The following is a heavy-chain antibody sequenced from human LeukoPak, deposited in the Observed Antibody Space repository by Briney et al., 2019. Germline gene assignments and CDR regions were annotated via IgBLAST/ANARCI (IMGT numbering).Heavy chain of an antibody. V-gene: IGHV4-59*01. CDR3: ARGRKYSYGYTVTELGSGYFDY. J-gene: IGHJ4*02. CDR2: IYNSGST. CDR1: GGSISSYY. D-gene: IGHD5-18*01. Sequence: SETLSHTCTVSGGSISSYYWNWIRQPPGKGLEWIGYIYNSGSTNYHPPLQSRVTISVDTSKKQFSLKLSSVTAADTAVYYCARGRKYSYGYTVTELGSGYFDYWGQGTLVTVSS.